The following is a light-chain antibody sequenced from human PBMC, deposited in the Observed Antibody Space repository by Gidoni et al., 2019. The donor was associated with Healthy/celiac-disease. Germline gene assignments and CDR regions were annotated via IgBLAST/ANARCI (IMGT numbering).Light chain of an antibody. CDR1: QSLLHSNGYNY. Sequence: VTPQSPLSLPVTPGEPASISRRSSQSLLHSNGYNYLDWYLQKPGQSPQLLIYLGSNRASGVPERFSGSGSGTDFTLKISRVEAEDVGVYYCMQALQTPGTFGPGTKVDIK. V-gene: IGKV2-28*01. CDR2: LGS. CDR3: MQALQTPGT. J-gene: IGKJ3*01.